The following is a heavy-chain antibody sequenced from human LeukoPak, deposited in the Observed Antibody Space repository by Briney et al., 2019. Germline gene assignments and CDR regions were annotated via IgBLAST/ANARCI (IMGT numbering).Heavy chain of an antibody. J-gene: IGHJ4*02. CDR3: ATESGRDILTGPLDY. CDR1: GYTLTELS. Sequence: ASVKVSCKVSGYTLTELSMHWVRQAPGKGLEWMGGFDPEDGETIYAQKFQGRVTMTEDTSTDTAYMELSSLRSEDTAVYYCATESGRDILTGPLDYWGQGTLVTGSS. D-gene: IGHD3-9*01. CDR2: FDPEDGET. V-gene: IGHV1-24*01.